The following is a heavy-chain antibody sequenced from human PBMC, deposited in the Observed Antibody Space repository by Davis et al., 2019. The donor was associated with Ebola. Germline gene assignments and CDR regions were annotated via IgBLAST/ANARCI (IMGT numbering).Heavy chain of an antibody. Sequence: PSETLSLTCAVYGGSFSGYYWSWIRQPPGKGLEWIGEINHSGSTNYNPSLKSRVTISVDTSKNQFSLKLSSLTAADTAVYYCARGPGITTPIDYWGQGTLVTVSS. V-gene: IGHV4-34*01. CDR3: ARGPGITTPIDY. D-gene: IGHD3-22*01. J-gene: IGHJ4*02. CDR2: INHSGST. CDR1: GGSFSGYY.